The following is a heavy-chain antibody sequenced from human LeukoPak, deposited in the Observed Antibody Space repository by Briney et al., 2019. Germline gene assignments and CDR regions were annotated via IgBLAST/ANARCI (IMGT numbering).Heavy chain of an antibody. D-gene: IGHD3-22*01. V-gene: IGHV4-39*07. CDR2: IYYSGST. CDR3: ARATTTNGGYYYDSSGFPDPTPLPDAFDI. CDR1: GGSISSNSYY. Sequence: PSETLSLTCTVSGGSISSNSYYWGWIRQPPGKGLEWIGSIYYSGSTYYNPSLKSRVTISVDTSKNQFSLKLSSVTAADTAVYYCARATTTNGGYYYDSSGFPDPTPLPDAFDIWGQGTMVTVSS. J-gene: IGHJ3*02.